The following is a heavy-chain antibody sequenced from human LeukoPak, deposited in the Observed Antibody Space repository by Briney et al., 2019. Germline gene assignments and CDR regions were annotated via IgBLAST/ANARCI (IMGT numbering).Heavy chain of an antibody. CDR3: ARGPSDSSGYYYEGDAFDI. CDR2: INPNSGGT. CDR1: GYTLTVYY. D-gene: IGHD3-22*01. J-gene: IGHJ3*02. Sequence: GASVTVSFKASGYTLTVYYMNWVRQAPGQGLEWMGWINPNSGGTNYGQKSQGRVTMTRDTSISIVYMELSRLRSGDTAVYYCARGPSDSSGYYYEGDAFDIWGQGTVVTVSS. V-gene: IGHV1-2*02.